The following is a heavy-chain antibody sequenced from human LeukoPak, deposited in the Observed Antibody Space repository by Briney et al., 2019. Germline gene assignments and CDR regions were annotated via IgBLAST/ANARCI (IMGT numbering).Heavy chain of an antibody. J-gene: IGHJ5*02. V-gene: IGHV3-33*06. CDR2: IWYDGSNK. CDR3: AKGGSSSWYKFDP. CDR1: GFTFSSYG. Sequence: PGRSLRLACAASGFTFSSYGMHWVRQAPGKGLEWVAVIWYDGSNKYYADSVKGRFTISRDNSKNTLYLQMNSLRAEDTAVYYCAKGGSSSWYKFDPWGQGTLVTVSS. D-gene: IGHD6-13*01.